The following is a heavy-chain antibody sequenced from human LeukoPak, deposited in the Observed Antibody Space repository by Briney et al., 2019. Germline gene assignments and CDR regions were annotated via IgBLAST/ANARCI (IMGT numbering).Heavy chain of an antibody. J-gene: IGHJ4*02. CDR3: ARVIPTYYYDSSGLDY. CDR1: GGSISSYY. V-gene: IGHV4-59*01. CDR2: IYYSGST. D-gene: IGHD3-22*01. Sequence: SETLSLTCTVSGGSISSYYWSWIRQPPGKGLEWIGYIYYSGSTNYNPSLKSRVTISVDTSKNQFSLKLSSVTAADTAVYYCARVIPTYYYDSSGLDYWGQGTLVTVSS.